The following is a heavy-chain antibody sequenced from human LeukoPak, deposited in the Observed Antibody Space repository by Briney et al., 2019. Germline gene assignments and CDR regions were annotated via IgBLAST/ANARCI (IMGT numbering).Heavy chain of an antibody. CDR1: GGSISSYY. CDR3: ARDPGSCSGGSCSFYWYFDL. D-gene: IGHD2-15*01. CDR2: ISYRGTT. V-gene: IGHV4-59*01. Sequence: PSETLSLTCTVSGGSISSYYWSWIRQSPGKGLEWIGYISYRGTTKYNPSLKGRVTISMDTPKNQVSLNLSSVTAADTAFYYCARDPGSCSGGSCSFYWYFDLWGRGTLVSVSS. J-gene: IGHJ2*01.